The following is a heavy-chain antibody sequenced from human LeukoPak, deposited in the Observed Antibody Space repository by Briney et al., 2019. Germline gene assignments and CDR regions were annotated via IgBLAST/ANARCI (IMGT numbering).Heavy chain of an antibody. CDR2: ISYDGDNK. CDR3: AKDIRVWGSYRYPCLDY. CDR1: GFTFSSYS. D-gene: IGHD3-16*02. J-gene: IGHJ4*02. V-gene: IGHV3-30*18. Sequence: GGSLRLSCAASGFTFSSYSMNWVRQAPGKGLEWVAVISYDGDNKYYADSVNGRFTISRGNSKNTPSLQMDSLRAEDTAVYYCAKDIRVWGSYRYPCLDYWGQGTLVTVSA.